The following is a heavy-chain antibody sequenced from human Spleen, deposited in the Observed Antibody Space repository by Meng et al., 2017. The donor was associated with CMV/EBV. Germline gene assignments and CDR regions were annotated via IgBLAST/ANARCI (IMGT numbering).Heavy chain of an antibody. J-gene: IGHJ4*02. CDR3: ARVLLLGYCTSDSCDPSQVDVGTFDY. D-gene: IGHD2-2*01. V-gene: IGHV4-39*07. CDR2: IYYSGNT. Sequence: WIRQRPGKGVEWIRSIYYSGNTYYNPSLKSRLTVSVDTSRNQFSLKLSSVTAADTAVYYCARVLLLGYCTSDSCDPSQVDVGTFDYWGQGTLVTVSS.